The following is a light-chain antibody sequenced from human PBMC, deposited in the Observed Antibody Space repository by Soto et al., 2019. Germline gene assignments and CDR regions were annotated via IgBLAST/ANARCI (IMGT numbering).Light chain of an antibody. J-gene: IGKJ3*01. CDR3: QQYSGSPFT. CDR1: QSVYVN. V-gene: IGKV3-20*01. Sequence: EIVLTQSPGTLSLSPGEGATLSCRASQSVYVNLAWYQQKPGQSPRLLIYGASTRATDIPDRFSGSGSDTDFALTINRLEPEDFAVYYCQQYSGSPFTFGPGTKVNIK. CDR2: GAS.